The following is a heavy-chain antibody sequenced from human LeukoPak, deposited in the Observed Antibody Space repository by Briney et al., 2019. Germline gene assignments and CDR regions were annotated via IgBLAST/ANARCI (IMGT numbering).Heavy chain of an antibody. D-gene: IGHD2-2*01. Sequence: GGSLRLSCAASGFTFDDCGMSWVRQAPGKGLEWVSGINWNGGNTGYVDSVKGRLTISRDNAKNSLFLQMNSLRAEDTALYYCARVVRLSYAFDIWGQGTMVTVSS. CDR3: ARVVRLSYAFDI. CDR2: INWNGGNT. J-gene: IGHJ3*02. CDR1: GFTFDDCG. V-gene: IGHV3-20*04.